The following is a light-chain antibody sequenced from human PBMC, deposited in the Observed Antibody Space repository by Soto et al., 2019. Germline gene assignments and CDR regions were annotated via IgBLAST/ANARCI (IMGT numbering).Light chain of an antibody. CDR2: KAS. CDR3: QQYNWYNSYSWT. J-gene: IGKJ1*01. V-gene: IGKV1-5*03. CDR1: QSLDNW. Sequence: DIQMTQSPSTLSASVGDRVTITCRASQSLDNWLAWYQQKPGKAPKLLIYKASTLENGVPSRFSGSGSGTEFTLTISSLQSDDFATYHCQQYNWYNSYSWTFGQGTKVEIK.